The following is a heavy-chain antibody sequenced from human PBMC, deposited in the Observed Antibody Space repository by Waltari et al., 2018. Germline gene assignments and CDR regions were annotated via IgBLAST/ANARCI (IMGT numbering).Heavy chain of an antibody. CDR1: GFTFSSYW. D-gene: IGHD6-19*01. CDR2: IKQDGSEK. V-gene: IGHV3-7*01. CDR3: AGPKGGYSSGWYGVFDY. J-gene: IGHJ4*02. Sequence: EVQLVESGGGLVQPGGSLRLSCAASGFTFSSYWMSWVRQAPGKGVEWVANIKQDGSEKYYVDSVKGRFTISRDNAKNSLYLQMNSLRAEDTAVYYCAGPKGGYSSGWYGVFDYWGQGTLVTVSS.